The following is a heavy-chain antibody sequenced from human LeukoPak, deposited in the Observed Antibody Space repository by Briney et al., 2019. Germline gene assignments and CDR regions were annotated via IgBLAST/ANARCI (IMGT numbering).Heavy chain of an antibody. CDR3: ARAKDYGGNPPGWFGMDV. D-gene: IGHD4-23*01. CDR1: GYSFTSYW. Sequence: GESLKISCKGSGYSFTSYWISWVRQMPGKGLEWMGRINPSDSYTNYSPSFQGHVTISADKSISTAYLQWSSLKASDTAMYYCARAKDYGGNPPGWFGMDVWGQGTTVTVSS. J-gene: IGHJ6*02. V-gene: IGHV5-10-1*01. CDR2: INPSDSYT.